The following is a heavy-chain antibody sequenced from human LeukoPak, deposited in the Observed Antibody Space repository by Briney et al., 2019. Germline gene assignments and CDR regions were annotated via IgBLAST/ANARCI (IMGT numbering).Heavy chain of an antibody. D-gene: IGHD3-9*01. Sequence: GGSLRLSCAASGFTFSSYSMNWVRQAPGKGLEWVSSISSSSSYIYYADSVKGRSTISRDNAKNSLYLQMNSLRAEDTAVYYCAIVSRYDILTGYQPDFDYWGQGTLVTVSS. J-gene: IGHJ4*02. CDR3: AIVSRYDILTGYQPDFDY. V-gene: IGHV3-21*01. CDR1: GFTFSSYS. CDR2: ISSSSSYI.